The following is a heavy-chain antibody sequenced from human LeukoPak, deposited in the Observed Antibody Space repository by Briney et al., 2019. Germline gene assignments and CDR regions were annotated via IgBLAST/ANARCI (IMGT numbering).Heavy chain of an antibody. D-gene: IGHD3-22*01. J-gene: IGHJ4*02. Sequence: GGSLRLSCAASGFTVSSNYMSWVRQAPGKGLEWVSVIYSGGSTYYADSVEGRFTISRDNSKNTLYLQMNSLRAEDTAVYYCAREISDGSGYYAYWGQGTLVTVSS. CDR3: AREISDGSGYYAY. CDR1: GFTVSSNY. V-gene: IGHV3-53*01. CDR2: IYSGGST.